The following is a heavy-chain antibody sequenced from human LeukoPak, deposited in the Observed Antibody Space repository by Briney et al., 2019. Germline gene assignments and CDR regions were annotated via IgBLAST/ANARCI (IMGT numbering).Heavy chain of an antibody. J-gene: IGHJ3*02. CDR3: ASFPPYMVRTDAFDI. Sequence: PGGSLRLSCAASGFTFSTYRMNWVRQAPGKGLEWVSSITRSNYIYYADSVKGRFTISRDNAKNSLYLQMNSLRAEDTAVYYCASFPPYMVRTDAFDIWGQGTMVTVSS. CDR1: GFTFSTYR. V-gene: IGHV3-21*01. CDR2: ITRSNYI. D-gene: IGHD3-10*01.